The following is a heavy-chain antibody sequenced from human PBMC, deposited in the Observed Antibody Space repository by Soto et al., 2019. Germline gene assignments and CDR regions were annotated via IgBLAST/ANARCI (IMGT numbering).Heavy chain of an antibody. CDR1: GGSISSSNW. D-gene: IGHD2-21*02. V-gene: IGHV4-4*02. Sequence: SETLSLTCAVSGGSISSSNWWSWVRQPPGKGLEWIGEIYHSGSTNYNPSLRSRVTISVDKSKNQFSLKLSSVTAADTAVYYCARGPYCGGDCYFGNSNWFQPWGQGTLVTVS. CDR2: IYHSGST. J-gene: IGHJ5*02. CDR3: ARGPYCGGDCYFGNSNWFQP.